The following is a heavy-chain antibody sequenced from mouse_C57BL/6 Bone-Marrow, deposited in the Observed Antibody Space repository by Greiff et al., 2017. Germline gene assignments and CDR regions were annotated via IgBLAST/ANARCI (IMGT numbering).Heavy chain of an antibody. J-gene: IGHJ3*01. Sequence: QVQLQQPGAELVKPGASVKLSCKASGYTFTSYWMQWVKQRPGQGLEWIGEIDPSDSNTNYNQKFKGKATLTVDTSSSTAVMQLSSLTSEDSAVYDCARGARFAYCGQGTLVTVSA. V-gene: IGHV1-50*01. CDR3: ARGARFAY. CDR2: IDPSDSNT. CDR1: GYTFTSYW.